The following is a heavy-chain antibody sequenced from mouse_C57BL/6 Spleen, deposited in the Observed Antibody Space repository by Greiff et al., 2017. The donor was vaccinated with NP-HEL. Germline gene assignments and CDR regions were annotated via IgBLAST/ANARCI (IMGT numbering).Heavy chain of an antibody. Sequence: VQLQQPGAELVRPGSSVKLSCKASGYTFTSYWMPWVKQRPIQGLEWIGNIDPSDSETHYNQKFKDKATLTVDKSSSTAYMQLSSLTSEDSAVYYCARSSTTVVAFDDWGQGTTLTVSS. V-gene: IGHV1-52*01. J-gene: IGHJ2*01. D-gene: IGHD1-1*01. CDR2: IDPSDSET. CDR1: GYTFTSYW. CDR3: ARSSTTVVAFDD.